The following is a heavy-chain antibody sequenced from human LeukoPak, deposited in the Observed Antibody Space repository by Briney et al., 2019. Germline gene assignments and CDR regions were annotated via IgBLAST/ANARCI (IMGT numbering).Heavy chain of an antibody. CDR1: GFTFSNYR. D-gene: IGHD2-15*01. CDR3: ARDSGYCSGGSCDVGNWFDP. J-gene: IGHJ5*02. Sequence: GGSLRFSCAASGFTFSNYRMNWVRQAPGKRLEWVSSISSSSSYIYYADSVKGRFTISRNNAKNSLYLQMNSLRAEDTAVYYCARDSGYCSGGSCDVGNWFDPWGQGTLVTVSS. CDR2: ISSSSSYI. V-gene: IGHV3-21*01.